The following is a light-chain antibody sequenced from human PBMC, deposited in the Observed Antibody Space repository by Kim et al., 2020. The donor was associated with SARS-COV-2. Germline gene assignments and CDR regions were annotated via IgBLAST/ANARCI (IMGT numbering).Light chain of an antibody. Sequence: GDRVTITCRASQDIRNDLGWYQQKPGKAPKLLIYATSSLHSGVPSRFSGSGSGTDFTLTIDSLQPGDFATYYCLQDYTYPYTFGQGTKLEI. CDR2: ATS. CDR3: LQDYTYPYT. CDR1: QDIRND. J-gene: IGKJ2*01. V-gene: IGKV1-6*01.